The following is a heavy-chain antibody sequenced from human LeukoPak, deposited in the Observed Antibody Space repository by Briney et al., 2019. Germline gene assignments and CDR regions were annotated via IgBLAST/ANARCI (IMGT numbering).Heavy chain of an antibody. Sequence: HEESLKISCKGSGYTFTNNWITWVRQMPGRGLEWMGRIDPVDSHTDYNPSFQGHVTISVDKAVNTVYLQWGSLEASDSAMYYCARGRGWVDYWGQGALVTVSS. D-gene: IGHD6-19*01. J-gene: IGHJ4*02. CDR1: GYTFTNNW. CDR3: ARGRGWVDY. CDR2: IDPVDSHT. V-gene: IGHV5-10-1*01.